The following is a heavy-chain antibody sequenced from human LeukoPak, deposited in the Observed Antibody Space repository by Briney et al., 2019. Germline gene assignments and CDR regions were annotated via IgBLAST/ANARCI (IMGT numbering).Heavy chain of an antibody. CDR3: AGSNYDFWSLNDRYYYYGIDV. Sequence: WASVKVSCKASGYTFTSYGISWVRQAPGQGLEWMGWISAYNGNTNYAQKLQGRVTMTTDTSTSTAYMELRSLRSDDTAVYYCAGSNYDFWSLNDRYYYYGIDVWGQGTTVTVSS. CDR1: GYTFTSYG. V-gene: IGHV1-18*01. CDR2: ISAYNGNT. D-gene: IGHD3-3*01. J-gene: IGHJ6*02.